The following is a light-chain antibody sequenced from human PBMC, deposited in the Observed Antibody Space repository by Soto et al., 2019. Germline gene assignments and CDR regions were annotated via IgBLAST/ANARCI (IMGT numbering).Light chain of an antibody. Sequence: DIQMTQSPSSLSASVGDRVTITCRASQSINSYLTWYQQKPGTAPKLLMYATSTLPSGVPSRFSGSGSGTDFTLTISSRQAEDIATYYCQQRDSTPPLTFGGGTKVEIK. CDR2: ATS. CDR1: QSINSY. J-gene: IGKJ4*01. V-gene: IGKV1-39*01. CDR3: QQRDSTPPLT.